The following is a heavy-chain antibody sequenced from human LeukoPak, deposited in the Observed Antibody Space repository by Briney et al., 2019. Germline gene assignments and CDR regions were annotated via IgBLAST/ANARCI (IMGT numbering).Heavy chain of an antibody. D-gene: IGHD2-21*01. V-gene: IGHV1-18*01. CDR1: DYSFTSYG. Sequence: ASVKVSCKASDYSFTSYGITWVRQAPGQGLEWMGWINTYNGNTHYAQNLQGRVTMTADTSTSTASMEVRSLGSDDTAVYYCVRVSVDNSGDFHWFDPWGQGTLVTVSS. J-gene: IGHJ5*02. CDR3: VRVSVDNSGDFHWFDP. CDR2: INTYNGNT.